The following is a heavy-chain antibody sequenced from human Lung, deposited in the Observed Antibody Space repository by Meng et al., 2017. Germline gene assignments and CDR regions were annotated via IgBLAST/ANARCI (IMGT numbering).Heavy chain of an antibody. CDR1: GDSVSSNSAA. CDR2: TYYRSKWYN. J-gene: IGHJ4*02. D-gene: IGHD6-19*01. CDR3: ARSQQWLDS. V-gene: IGHV6-1*01. Sequence: QVHLQQSGPGLVKPAQTLSPTFAISGDSVSSNSAAWNWIRQSPSRGLEWLGRTYYRSKWYNGYAVSVRSRITINPDTSKNQFSLQLNSVTPEDTAVYYCARSQQWLDSWGQGTRVTSFS.